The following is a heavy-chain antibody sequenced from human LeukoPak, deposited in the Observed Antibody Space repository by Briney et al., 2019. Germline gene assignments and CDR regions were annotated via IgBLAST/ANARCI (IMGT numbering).Heavy chain of an antibody. Sequence: ALVKVSCKASGYTFTSYDINWVRQATGQGLEWMGWMNPNSGNTGYAQKFQGRVTMTRNTSISTAYMELSSLRSEDTAVYYCASYGDYGHYYYYGMDVWGQGTTVTVSS. CDR1: GYTFTSYD. CDR3: ASYGDYGHYYYYGMDV. D-gene: IGHD4-17*01. J-gene: IGHJ6*02. CDR2: MNPNSGNT. V-gene: IGHV1-8*01.